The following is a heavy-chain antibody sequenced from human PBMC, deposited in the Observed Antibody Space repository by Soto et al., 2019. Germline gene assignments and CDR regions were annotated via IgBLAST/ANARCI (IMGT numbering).Heavy chain of an antibody. CDR1: GYAFASSG. V-gene: IGHV1-18*01. CDR3: ARVRDYYDSSGYYVDY. J-gene: IGHJ4*02. Sequence: ASVEVSCKDSGYAFASSGSRWVRQAPGQGLEWMGWISAYNGNTNYAQKLQGRVTMTTDTSTSTAYMELRSLRSDDTAVYYCARVRDYYDSSGYYVDYWGQGTLVTVSS. D-gene: IGHD3-22*01. CDR2: ISAYNGNT.